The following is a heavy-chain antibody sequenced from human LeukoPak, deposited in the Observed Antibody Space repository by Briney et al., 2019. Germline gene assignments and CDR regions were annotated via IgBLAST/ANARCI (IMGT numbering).Heavy chain of an antibody. CDR2: ISAYNGNT. D-gene: IGHD4-23*01. CDR1: GYTFTNYA. CDR3: ARGSSSGGKTYYYYGMDV. V-gene: IGHV1-18*01. J-gene: IGHJ6*02. Sequence: ASVKVSCKTSGYTFTNYAITWVRQAPGQGLEWMGWISAYNGNTNYAQKLQGRVTMTTDTSTSTAYMELRSLRSDDTAVYYCARGSSSGGKTYYYYGMDVWGQGTTVTVSS.